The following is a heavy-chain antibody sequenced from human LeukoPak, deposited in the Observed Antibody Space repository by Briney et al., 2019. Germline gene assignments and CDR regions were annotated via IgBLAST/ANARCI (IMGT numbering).Heavy chain of an antibody. Sequence: SQTLSLTCTVSGGSISSGGYYWSWIRQHPGKGREWIGYIYYSGSTYYNPSLKSRVTISVDTSKNQFSLRLSSVTAADTAVYYCARDGADYGGNPVRYWYFDLWGRGTLVTVSS. J-gene: IGHJ2*01. CDR1: GGSISSGGYY. CDR2: IYYSGST. D-gene: IGHD4-23*01. V-gene: IGHV4-31*03. CDR3: ARDGADYGGNPVRYWYFDL.